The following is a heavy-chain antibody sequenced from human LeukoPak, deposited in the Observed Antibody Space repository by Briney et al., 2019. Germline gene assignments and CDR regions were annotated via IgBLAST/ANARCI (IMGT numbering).Heavy chain of an antibody. D-gene: IGHD3-10*01. CDR1: VFTISDYQ. J-gene: IGHJ6*02. Sequence: PGGSLRLSCAASVFTISDYQMNWIRQAPGKGLEWDSYISSSGTVIYYADSVKGRFTISRDNAKNSLYLQMNSLRAEDTAVYYCARGRYYYGSWYMDVWGQGTTVTVSS. V-gene: IGHV3-11*01. CDR3: ARGRYYYGSWYMDV. CDR2: ISSSGTVI.